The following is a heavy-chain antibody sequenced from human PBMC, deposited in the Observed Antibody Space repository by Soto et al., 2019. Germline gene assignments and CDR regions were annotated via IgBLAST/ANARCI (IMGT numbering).Heavy chain of an antibody. D-gene: IGHD3-10*01. J-gene: IGHJ5*01. CDR1: GGSVSSYY. CDR3: SRFGSRRGLFDS. V-gene: IGHV4-59*02. Sequence: SKNLSLTSTVSGGSVSSYYWSWIRQPPGKGLEWIGYISYSGSTNYNPSLKSRVTISLDTSTNHFSLKLSPVTAADTAVYFWSRFGSRRGLFDSCGQGFLVIVSS. CDR2: ISYSGST.